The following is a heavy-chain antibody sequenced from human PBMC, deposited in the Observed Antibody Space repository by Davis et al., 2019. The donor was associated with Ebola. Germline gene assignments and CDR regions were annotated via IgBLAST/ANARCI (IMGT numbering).Heavy chain of an antibody. V-gene: IGHV4-59*01. D-gene: IGHD4-17*01. Sequence: MPGGSLRLSCTVSGGSISSYYWSWIRQPPGKGLEWIGYIYYSGSTNYNPSLKSRVTISVDTSKNQFSLKLSPVTAADTAVYYCARQEGDYVSGWFDPWGQGTLVTVSS. J-gene: IGHJ5*02. CDR2: IYYSGST. CDR1: GGSISSYY. CDR3: ARQEGDYVSGWFDP.